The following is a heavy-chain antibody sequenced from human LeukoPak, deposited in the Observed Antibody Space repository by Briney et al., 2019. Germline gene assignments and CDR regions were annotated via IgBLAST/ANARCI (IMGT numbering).Heavy chain of an antibody. CDR3: ARGGGLDV. J-gene: IGHJ6*02. CDR1: GVSVSGSFY. D-gene: IGHD3-16*01. CDR2: IYSSGTV. V-gene: IGHV4-61*01. Sequence: SETLSLTCTVSGVSVSGSFYWNWIRQPPGKGLEWIGYIYSSGTVNYNPSLKSRVTVSLDTSKNQFPLKLTSVTAADTAVYYCARGGGLDVWGQGTTVTVSS.